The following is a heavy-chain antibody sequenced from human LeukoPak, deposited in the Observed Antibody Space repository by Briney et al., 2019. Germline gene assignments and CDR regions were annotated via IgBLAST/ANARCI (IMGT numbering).Heavy chain of an antibody. Sequence: PGGSLRLSCAASAFTVSSNHMSWVRQAPGKGLEWVSVIHSGGSTNFADSVKGRFSISRDNSKNTVDLQMNSLRAEDTAVYYCARRGAYDSRGLYDYYGLDVWGQGTTVTVSS. J-gene: IGHJ6*02. CDR1: AFTVSSNH. D-gene: IGHD3-22*01. V-gene: IGHV3-66*04. CDR2: IHSGGST. CDR3: ARRGAYDSRGLYDYYGLDV.